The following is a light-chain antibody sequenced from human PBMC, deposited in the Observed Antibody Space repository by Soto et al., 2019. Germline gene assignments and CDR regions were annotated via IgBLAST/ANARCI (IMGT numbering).Light chain of an antibody. CDR2: SNS. Sequence: QSVLAQPPSASGTPGQTVTISCSGGSSNIKTNGVSWYQQVPGAAPKLLIYSNSQRPSGAPDRFSGSKSGTSASLAISGLQSEDEATYHCPTRDDSLNGLIFGAGTKLTVL. CDR1: SSNIKTNG. V-gene: IGLV1-44*01. J-gene: IGLJ2*01. CDR3: PTRDDSLNGLI.